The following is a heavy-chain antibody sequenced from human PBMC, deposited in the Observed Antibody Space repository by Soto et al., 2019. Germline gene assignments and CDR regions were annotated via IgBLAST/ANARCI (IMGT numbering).Heavy chain of an antibody. D-gene: IGHD6-19*01. Sequence: WWSLRLSCAASVFTFSTYGMHWFRQAPGKGLEWVAVISSDGSNKYYVDFVKGRFTISRDNSKNTLYLQMNSLRTEDTAVYYCAKDTVTVAAELDFWGQGTLVTVSS. CDR3: AKDTVTVAAELDF. CDR1: VFTFSTYG. CDR2: ISSDGSNK. J-gene: IGHJ4*02. V-gene: IGHV3-30*18.